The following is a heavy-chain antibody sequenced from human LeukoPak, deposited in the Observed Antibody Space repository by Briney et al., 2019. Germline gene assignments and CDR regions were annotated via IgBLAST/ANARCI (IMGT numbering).Heavy chain of an antibody. V-gene: IGHV3-7*01. CDR3: AREGSGYYDFWSGYYTSYYFDY. CDR2: IKQDGSEK. CDR1: GFTFSSYW. D-gene: IGHD3-3*01. Sequence: GGSLRLSCAASGFTFSSYWMSWVRQAPGKGLEWVANIKQDGSEKYYVDPVKGRFTISRDNAKNSLYLQMNSLRAEDTAVYYCAREGSGYYDFWSGYYTSYYFDYWGQGTLVTVSS. J-gene: IGHJ4*02.